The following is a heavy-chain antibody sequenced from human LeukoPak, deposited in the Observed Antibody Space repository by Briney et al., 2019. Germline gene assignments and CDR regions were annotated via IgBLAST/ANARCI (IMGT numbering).Heavy chain of an antibody. CDR2: IIPIFGTA. CDR1: GGTFSSYA. V-gene: IGHV1-69*13. CDR3: ARTVGDDYYYYYGMDV. Sequence: APVKVSCKASGGTFSSYAISWVRQAPGQGLEWMGGIIPIFGTANYAQKFQGRVTITADESTSTAYMELSSLRSEDTAVYYCARTVGDDYYYYYGMDVWGKGTTVTVSS. D-gene: IGHD2-21*01. J-gene: IGHJ6*04.